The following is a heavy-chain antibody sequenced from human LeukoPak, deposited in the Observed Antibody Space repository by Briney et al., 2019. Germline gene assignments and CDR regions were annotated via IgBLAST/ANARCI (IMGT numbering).Heavy chain of an antibody. CDR2: ISYGGGT. CDR1: GGSISSSGYF. CDR3: ASLADYYGSAAD. V-gene: IGHV4-39*07. J-gene: IGHJ4*02. Sequence: PSETLSLTCAVSGGSISSSGYFWGWIRQSPGKGLEWIGSISYGGGTYYNPSLKSRVTISLDTSKNQFSLRLSSVTAADTAVYFCASLADYYGSAADWGQGTLVTVSS. D-gene: IGHD3-10*01.